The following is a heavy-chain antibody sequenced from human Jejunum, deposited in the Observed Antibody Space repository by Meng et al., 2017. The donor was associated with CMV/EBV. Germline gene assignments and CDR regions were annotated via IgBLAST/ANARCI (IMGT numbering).Heavy chain of an antibody. CDR1: GFIFSDAW. Sequence: SGFIFSDAWMRWVREAQGKGLEWVGRKKRKRDGRTTEYAAPVKGRFSISRDDSKNMLYLQMNSLKTEDTAVYYCTTFADFWSDYPDYWGQGTLATVSS. D-gene: IGHD3-3*01. J-gene: IGHJ4*02. V-gene: IGHV3-15*01. CDR3: TTFADFWSDYPDY. CDR2: KKRKRDGRTT.